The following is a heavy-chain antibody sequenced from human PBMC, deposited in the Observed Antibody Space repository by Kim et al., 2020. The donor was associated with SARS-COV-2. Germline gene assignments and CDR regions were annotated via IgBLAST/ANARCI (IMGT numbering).Heavy chain of an antibody. D-gene: IGHD3-16*01. CDR1: GFTLSSHG. CDR3: ARDLSFGSLDF. CDR2: IWYDGTKE. J-gene: IGHJ4*02. Sequence: GGSLRLSCVASGFTLSSHGMYWVRQAPGKGLEWVALIWYDGTKENYADSVKGRFTISKDNSGNTLYLQMNSLSAEDTAVYYCARDLSFGSLDFRGQGTHLTVSS. V-gene: IGHV3-33*07.